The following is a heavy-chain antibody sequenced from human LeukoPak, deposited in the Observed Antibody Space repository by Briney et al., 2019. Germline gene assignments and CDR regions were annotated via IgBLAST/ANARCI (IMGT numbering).Heavy chain of an antibody. D-gene: IGHD6-6*01. CDR2: IKQDGSEK. CDR1: GFTFSTYW. V-gene: IGHV3-7*01. CDR3: ANEWGSSRAFDY. J-gene: IGHJ4*02. Sequence: PGGSLRLSCAASGFTFSTYWMSWVRQAPGKGLEWVANIKQDGSEKYYLDSVKGRFTISRDNAKNSLYLQMNSLRAEDTAVYYCANEWGSSRAFDYWGQGTLVTVSS.